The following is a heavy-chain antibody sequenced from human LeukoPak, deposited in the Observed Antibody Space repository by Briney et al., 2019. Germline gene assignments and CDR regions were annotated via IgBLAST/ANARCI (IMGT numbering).Heavy chain of an antibody. J-gene: IGHJ6*02. Sequence: GRSLRLSCAASGFTFSSYAMHWVRQAPGKGLEWVAVISYDGSNKYYADSVKGRFTISRDNSKNTLYLQMNSLGAEDTAVYYCARTYYDFWSGQSTYGMDVWGQGTTVTVSS. CDR1: GFTFSSYA. CDR2: ISYDGSNK. CDR3: ARTYYDFWSGQSTYGMDV. D-gene: IGHD3-3*01. V-gene: IGHV3-30-3*01.